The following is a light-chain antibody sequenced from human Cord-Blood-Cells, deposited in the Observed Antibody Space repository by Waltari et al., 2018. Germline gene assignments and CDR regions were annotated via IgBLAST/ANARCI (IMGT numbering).Light chain of an antibody. J-gene: IGKJ1*01. CDR1: QSISSY. CDR3: QQSYSTPPT. Sequence: QSPSSLSASVGDRVTITCRASQSISSYLNWYQQKPGKAPKLLIYAASSLQSGVPSRFSGSGSGTDFTLTISSLQPEDFATYYCQQSYSTPPTFGQGTKVEIK. CDR2: AAS. V-gene: IGKV1-39*01.